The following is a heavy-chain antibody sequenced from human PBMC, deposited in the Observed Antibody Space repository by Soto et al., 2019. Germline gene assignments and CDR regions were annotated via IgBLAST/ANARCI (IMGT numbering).Heavy chain of an antibody. Sequence: SETLSLTCTVSGGSISSGGYYWSWIRQHPGKGLEWVGYIYYSGSTYYDPSLKSRVTISVDTSKNQFSLKLSSVTAADTAVYYCARAPYYDFWSGYYPPGWFDPWGQGTLVPVSS. CDR1: GGSISSGGYY. V-gene: IGHV4-31*03. J-gene: IGHJ5*02. CDR3: ARAPYYDFWSGYYPPGWFDP. CDR2: IYYSGST. D-gene: IGHD3-3*01.